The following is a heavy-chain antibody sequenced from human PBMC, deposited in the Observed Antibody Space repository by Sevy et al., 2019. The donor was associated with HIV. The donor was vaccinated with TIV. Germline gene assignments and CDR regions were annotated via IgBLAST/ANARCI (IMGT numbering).Heavy chain of an antibody. Sequence: GGYLRLSCAASGFTVGSNYMSWVRQAPGKGLEWVSVIYNDGSAYYADSVKGRFTISRDNSKNTLYIQMNSLRAEDTAVYYCARGIQLWYPDYWGQGTLVTVSS. V-gene: IGHV3-53*01. D-gene: IGHD5-18*01. CDR1: GFTVGSNY. CDR3: ARGIQLWYPDY. J-gene: IGHJ4*02. CDR2: IYNDGSA.